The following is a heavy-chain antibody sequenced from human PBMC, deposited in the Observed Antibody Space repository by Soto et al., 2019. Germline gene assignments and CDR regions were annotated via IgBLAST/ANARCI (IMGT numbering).Heavy chain of an antibody. CDR3: ARASGSSYWFDP. D-gene: IGHD1-26*01. CDR2: ISAYNGNT. J-gene: IGHJ5*02. Sequence: GQGLEWMGWISAYNGNTNYAQKLQGRVTMTTDTSTSTAYMELRSLRSDDTAVYYCARASGSSYWFDPWGQGILVTVYS. V-gene: IGHV1-18*01.